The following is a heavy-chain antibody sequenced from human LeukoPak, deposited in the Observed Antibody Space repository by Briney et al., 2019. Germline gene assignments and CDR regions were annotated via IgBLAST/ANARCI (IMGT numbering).Heavy chain of an antibody. V-gene: IGHV1-2*02. CDR3: ARADSSSWYGGY. D-gene: IGHD6-13*01. J-gene: IGHJ4*02. CDR1: GYTFTGYY. Sequence: ASVKVSCKASGYTFTGYYMHWVRQAPGQGLEWMGWINPNSGGTNYAQKFQGRVTMTRDTSISTAYIELTSLISDDTAVYYCARADSSSWYGGYWGQGTLVTVPS. CDR2: INPNSGGT.